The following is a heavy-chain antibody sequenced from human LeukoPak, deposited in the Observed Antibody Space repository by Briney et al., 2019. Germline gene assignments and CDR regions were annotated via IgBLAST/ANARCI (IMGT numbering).Heavy chain of an antibody. J-gene: IGHJ4*02. CDR3: ARDLGGLDTAMVGG. CDR2: IIPILGIA. CDR1: GGTFSSYA. D-gene: IGHD5-18*01. V-gene: IGHV1-69*04. Sequence: ASVKVSCKASGGTFSSYAISWGRQAPGQGLEWMGRIIPILGIANYAQKFQGRVTITADKSTSTAYMELSSLRSEDTAVYYCARDLGGLDTAMVGGWGQGTLVTVSS.